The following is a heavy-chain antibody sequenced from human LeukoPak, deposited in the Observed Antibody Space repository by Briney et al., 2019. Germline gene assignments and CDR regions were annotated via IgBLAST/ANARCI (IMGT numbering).Heavy chain of an antibody. CDR3: AKAGIPVAGYFDY. J-gene: IGHJ4*02. D-gene: IGHD6-19*01. CDR1: GFTFSSFA. CDR2: ISDTGGST. V-gene: IGHV3-23*01. Sequence: GGSLRLSCAASGFTFSSFAMSWVRQAPGKGLECVSSISDTGGSTYYTDSVKGRFTISRDNSKNTLYLQMNILRAEDTAVYYCAKAGIPVAGYFDYWGQGTLVTVSS.